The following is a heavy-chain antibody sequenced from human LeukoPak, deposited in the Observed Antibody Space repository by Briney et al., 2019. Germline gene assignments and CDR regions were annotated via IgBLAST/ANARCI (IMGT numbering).Heavy chain of an antibody. Sequence: QVQLQESGPGLVKPSETLSLTCTVSGGSIGTYSWNWIRQPPGKGLVWIGYIYYSGTTNYNPSLKSRVTISVDTSKNQFSLKLSSVTAADTAVYYCARQGIAVAAPFDYWGQGTLVTVSS. D-gene: IGHD6-19*01. CDR3: ARQGIAVAAPFDY. CDR2: IYYSGTT. CDR1: GGSIGTYS. V-gene: IGHV4-59*08. J-gene: IGHJ4*02.